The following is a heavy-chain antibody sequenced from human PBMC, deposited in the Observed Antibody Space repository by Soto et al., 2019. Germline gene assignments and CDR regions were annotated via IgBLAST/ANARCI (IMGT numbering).Heavy chain of an antibody. D-gene: IGHD3-3*01. CDR1: GGSISTYY. V-gene: IGHV4-4*07. CDR3: ARGGHDFWSGPFDY. Sequence: PSETLSLTCTVSGGSISTYYCNWIRQPAGKGLEWIGRIDASGNTDYNPSLKSRVTLSVDTSKTQFSLNLSSVTAADTARYYCARGGHDFWSGPFDYWGQGNVVTVSS. J-gene: IGHJ4*02. CDR2: IDASGNT.